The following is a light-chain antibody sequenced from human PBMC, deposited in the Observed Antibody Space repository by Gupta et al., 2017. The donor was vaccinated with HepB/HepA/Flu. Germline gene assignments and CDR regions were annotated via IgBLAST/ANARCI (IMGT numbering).Light chain of an antibody. CDR3: QVWDSNSDHGL. V-gene: IGLV3-21*04. J-gene: IGLJ2*01. CDR1: NIGSQS. CDR2: YDS. Sequence: SYVLTQPPSVSVAPGKAARITSGGNNIGSQSVHWYQQKPGQAPVLVIYYDSDRPSGIPERFSGSNSGNTATLTISRVEAGDEADYYCQVWDSNSDHGLFGGGTKLTVL.